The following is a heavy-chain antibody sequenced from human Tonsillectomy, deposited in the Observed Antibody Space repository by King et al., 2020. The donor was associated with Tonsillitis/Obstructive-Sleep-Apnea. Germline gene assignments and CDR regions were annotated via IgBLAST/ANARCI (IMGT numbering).Heavy chain of an antibody. V-gene: IGHV3-7*01. CDR2: LNQEGGVR. CDR1: GFTFSNYW. CDR3: ARLRDSGTTYDQ. Sequence: VQLVESGGDLVQPGGSLRLSCTASGFTFSNYWMSWVRQAPGKGLELVATLNQEGGVRNYVDSVKGRFTIYRDHAKNSLYVQMNSLRVEDTAVYYFARLRDSGTTYDQWGQGTLVTVSS. J-gene: IGHJ4*02. D-gene: IGHD1-14*01.